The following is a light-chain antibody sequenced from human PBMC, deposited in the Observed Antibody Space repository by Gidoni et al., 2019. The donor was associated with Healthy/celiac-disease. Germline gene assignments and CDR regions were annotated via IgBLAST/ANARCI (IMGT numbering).Light chain of an antibody. V-gene: IGLV2-11*01. CDR1: SSDGGGYNY. CDR3: CSYAGSYTPYWV. J-gene: IGLJ3*02. Sequence: QSALTQPRSVSGSPGQSVTIPCTGTSSDGGGYNYVSWYQQQPGTAPKLMIYDVSTRPSGVPDRFSGSKSGNTASRTISGLQAEDEADYYCCSYAGSYTPYWVFGGGTKLTVL. CDR2: DVS.